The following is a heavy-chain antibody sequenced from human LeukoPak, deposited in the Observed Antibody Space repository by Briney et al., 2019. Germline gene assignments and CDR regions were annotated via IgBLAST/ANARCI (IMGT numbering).Heavy chain of an antibody. D-gene: IGHD3-10*01. V-gene: IGHV1-69*04. CDR1: GYTFTSYD. CDR2: IIPILGIA. CDR3: ARGPTQYGSGSYDPGLPDY. Sequence: GASVKVSCKASGYTFTSYDISWVRQAPGQGLEWMGRIIPILGIANYAQKFQGRVTITADKSTSTAYMELSSLRSEDTAVYYCARGPTQYGSGSYDPGLPDYWGQGTLVTVSS. J-gene: IGHJ4*02.